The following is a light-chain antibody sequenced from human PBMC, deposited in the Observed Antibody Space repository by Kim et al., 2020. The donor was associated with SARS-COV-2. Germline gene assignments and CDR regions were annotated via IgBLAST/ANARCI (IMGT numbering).Light chain of an antibody. Sequence: SASLGDRVTLTCRASQSVSKWLAWYQQRPGEAPKILIQRASSLESGVPSRFSGSGSGSEFTLTISGLQPDDVATYYCQQYDSYPFTFGQGTKLEI. CDR3: QQYDSYPFT. CDR2: RAS. CDR1: QSVSKW. J-gene: IGKJ2*01. V-gene: IGKV1-5*03.